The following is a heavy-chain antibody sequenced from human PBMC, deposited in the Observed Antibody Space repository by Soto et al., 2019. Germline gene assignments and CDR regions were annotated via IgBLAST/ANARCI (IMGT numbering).Heavy chain of an antibody. CDR3: ARHSKSSAVPAAVNWFDP. Sequence: PSETLSLTCTVSGGSISSYYWSWIRQPPGKGLEWIGYIYYSGSTNYNPSLKSRVTISVDTSKNQFSLKLSSVTAADTAVYYCARHSKSSAVPAAVNWFDPWGQGTLVTVSS. D-gene: IGHD2-2*01. CDR2: IYYSGST. CDR1: GGSISSYY. J-gene: IGHJ5*02. V-gene: IGHV4-59*08.